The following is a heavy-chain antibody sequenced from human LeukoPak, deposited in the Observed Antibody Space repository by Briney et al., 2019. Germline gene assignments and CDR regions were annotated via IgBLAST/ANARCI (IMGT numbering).Heavy chain of an antibody. V-gene: IGHV1-69*04. CDR2: IIPILGIA. D-gene: IGHD3-3*01. CDR3: ARDRSGDFWTFYFDY. CDR1: GGTFSSYA. J-gene: IGHJ4*02. Sequence: GASVTVSCKASGGTFSSYAISWVRQAPGQGLEWMGRIIPILGIANYAQKFQGRVTITADKSTSTAYMELSSLRSEDTAVYYCARDRSGDFWTFYFDYWGQGTLVTVSS.